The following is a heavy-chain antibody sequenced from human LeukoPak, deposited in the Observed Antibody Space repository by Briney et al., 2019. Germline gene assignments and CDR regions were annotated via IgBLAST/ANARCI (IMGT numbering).Heavy chain of an antibody. Sequence: ASVKVSCKASGYTFTRYDINWVRQATGQGLEWMGWINTNTGNPTYAQGFTGRFVFSLDTSVSTAYLQISSLKAEDTAVYYCARDLMICSGGSCYEYNWFDPWGQGTLVTVSS. CDR2: INTNTGNP. V-gene: IGHV7-4-1*02. J-gene: IGHJ5*02. CDR1: GYTFTRYD. D-gene: IGHD2-15*01. CDR3: ARDLMICSGGSCYEYNWFDP.